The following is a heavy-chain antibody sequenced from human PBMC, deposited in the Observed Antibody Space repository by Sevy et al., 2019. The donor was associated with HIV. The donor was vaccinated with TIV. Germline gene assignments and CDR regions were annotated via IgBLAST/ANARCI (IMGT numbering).Heavy chain of an antibody. Sequence: SETLSLTCTVSGGSFTSSDSYWSWIRQPPGEGLEWIGYIHYTGGTYYNPFLKSRVAMSVDTSAKQFSLKLSFLTAADTAVYYCASKRGYNDGPFDYWGQGTLVTVSS. CDR3: ASKRGYNDGPFDY. CDR2: IHYTGGT. V-gene: IGHV4-30-4*01. CDR1: GGSFTSSDSY. J-gene: IGHJ4*02. D-gene: IGHD5-12*01.